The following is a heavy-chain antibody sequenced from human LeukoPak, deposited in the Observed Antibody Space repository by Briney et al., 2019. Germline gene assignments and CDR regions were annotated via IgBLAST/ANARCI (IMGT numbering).Heavy chain of an antibody. Sequence: GGSLRLSCAASGFTFSRYAMSWVRQAPGKGLEWVSAISGSGGSTYYADSVKGRFTISRDNSKNTLYLQMNSLRAEDTAVYYCAKASPFGGVIDPFDYWGQGTLVTVSS. CDR3: AKASPFGGVIDPFDY. V-gene: IGHV3-23*01. CDR2: ISGSGGST. J-gene: IGHJ4*02. CDR1: GFTFSRYA. D-gene: IGHD3-16*02.